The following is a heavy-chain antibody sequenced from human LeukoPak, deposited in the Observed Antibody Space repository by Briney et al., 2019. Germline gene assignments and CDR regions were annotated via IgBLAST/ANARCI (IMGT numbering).Heavy chain of an antibody. CDR2: ISGSGGGT. CDR3: AKIGSGTREFDY. D-gene: IGHD1-1*01. J-gene: IGHJ4*02. CDR1: GFTLSSYV. V-gene: IGHV3-23*01. Sequence: GGSLRLSCVASGFTLSSYVMTWVRQAPGKGLEWVSAISGSGGGTYYADSVKGRFTISRDNSKNTLYLQMNNLRAEDTAVYYCAKIGSGTREFDYWGQGSLVTVSS.